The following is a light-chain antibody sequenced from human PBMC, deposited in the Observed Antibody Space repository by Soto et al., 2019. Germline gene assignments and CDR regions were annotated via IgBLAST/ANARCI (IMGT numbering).Light chain of an antibody. V-gene: IGKV1-5*03. Sequence: DIQMTQSPSTLSASVGDRVTITCRASQIINTWLACYQQKPGKAPKLLIYRASNLVSGVPSRFSGSGSGTEFTLTISSLQPADFSIYYCQQYETYSGTFGTGTKVDL. CDR2: RAS. J-gene: IGKJ3*01. CDR3: QQYETYSGT. CDR1: QIINTW.